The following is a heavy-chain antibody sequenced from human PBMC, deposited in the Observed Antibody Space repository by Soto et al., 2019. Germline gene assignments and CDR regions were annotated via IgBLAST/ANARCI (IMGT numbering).Heavy chain of an antibody. CDR1: GFSLSTSRVG. V-gene: IGHV2-5*02. CDR2: IYWDDDK. D-gene: IGHD4-17*01. Sequence: QITLKESGPTLVKPTQTLTLTCTFSGFSLSTSRVGVGWIRQPPGKALEWLALIYWDDDKRYSPSLKTRLTITKHTSKNQVVLTMTNMDPVDTATYYCAHYRICGDYMYYFDSWGQGTLVTVSS. J-gene: IGHJ4*02. CDR3: AHYRICGDYMYYFDS.